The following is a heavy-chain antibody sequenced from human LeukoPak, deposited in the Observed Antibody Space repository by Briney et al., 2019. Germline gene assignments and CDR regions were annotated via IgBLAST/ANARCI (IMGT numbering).Heavy chain of an antibody. J-gene: IGHJ4*02. CDR1: GGSFSRYY. V-gene: IGHV4-34*01. CDR3: ARKRYYGSGSFDY. CDR2: IYHSGST. D-gene: IGHD3-10*01. Sequence: SETLSLTCAVYGGSFSRYYWSWIRQSPGKGLEWIGSIYHSGSTYYNPSLKSRVTISVDTSKNQFSLKLSSVTAADTAVYYCARKRYYGSGSFDYWGQGTLVTVSS.